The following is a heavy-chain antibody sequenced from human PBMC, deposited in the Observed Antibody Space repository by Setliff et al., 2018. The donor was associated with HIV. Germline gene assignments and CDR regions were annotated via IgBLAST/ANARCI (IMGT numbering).Heavy chain of an antibody. D-gene: IGHD3-22*01. CDR2: IIPMFGTA. Sequence: SVKVSCKASGHTFSSYAISWVRQAPGQGLEWMGGIIPMFGTANYAQKFRGRVTITADESTSTAYMELSSLRSEDTAVYYCAKGGYYDSTGYYYYYLYYLDEWGKGTTVTVSS. V-gene: IGHV1-69*13. J-gene: IGHJ6*03. CDR1: GHTFSSYA. CDR3: AKGGYYDSTGYYYYYLYYLDE.